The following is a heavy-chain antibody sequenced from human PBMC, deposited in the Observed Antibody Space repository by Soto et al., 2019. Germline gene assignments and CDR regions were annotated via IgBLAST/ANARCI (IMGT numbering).Heavy chain of an antibody. V-gene: IGHV3-11*06. Sequence: PGGSLRLSCAASGFTFSDYYMSWIRQAPGKGLEWVSYITTSSSYTNYADSVKGRFTISRDNAKNSLYLQMNSLRAEDTAVYYCLIVAYRTSWFDYWCQGTLVTVSS. CDR3: LIVAYRTSWFDY. J-gene: IGHJ4*02. D-gene: IGHD6-13*01. CDR1: GFTFSDYY. CDR2: ITTSSSYT.